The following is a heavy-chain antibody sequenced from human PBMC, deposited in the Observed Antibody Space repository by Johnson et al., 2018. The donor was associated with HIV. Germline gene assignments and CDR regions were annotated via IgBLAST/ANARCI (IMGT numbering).Heavy chain of an antibody. D-gene: IGHD2-15*01. Sequence: QLVGSGGDVVHPAWSLRLSCASTGFTFRSYLLHSVRPAPGKGLAWVAGICYDGCNKYYAYTVHGRSTIPRDNSKNTLYLQMNSLRAEDTAIYYCEGYCSGGACHSGVSAFDVWGHGTMVTVSS. V-gene: IGHV3-33*01. CDR3: EGYCSGGACHSGVSAFDV. CDR2: ICYDGCNK. CDR1: GFTFRSYL. J-gene: IGHJ3*01.